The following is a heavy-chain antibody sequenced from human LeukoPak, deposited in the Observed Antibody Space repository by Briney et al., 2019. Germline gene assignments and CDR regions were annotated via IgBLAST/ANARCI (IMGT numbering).Heavy chain of an antibody. CDR1: GFTFSTYP. CDR3: ARVHDTTGYYHYFDS. J-gene: IGHJ4*02. D-gene: IGHD3-9*01. CDR2: ISYHGSNE. Sequence: GGSLRLSCEASGFTFSTYPMHWVRQAPDKGLEWVAMISYHGSNEYYADSVKGRFTISRDNSKNTLYLQMNYPRVEDTAIYYCARVHDTTGYYHYFDSWGQGTLVTVSS. V-gene: IGHV3-30*04.